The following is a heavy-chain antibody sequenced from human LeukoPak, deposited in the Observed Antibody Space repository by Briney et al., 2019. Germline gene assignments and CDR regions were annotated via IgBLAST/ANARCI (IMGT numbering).Heavy chain of an antibody. D-gene: IGHD4-17*01. V-gene: IGHV3-23*01. CDR3: AKDPNGDYIGAFDF. J-gene: IGHJ3*01. CDR1: GFTVSSNY. CDR2: ITGSGGRT. Sequence: PGGSLRLSCAASGFTVSSNYMSWVRQAPGKGLEWVSAITGSGGRTYYTNSVKGRFTISRDNSRNTLFLQMNSLRVEDTAVYYCAKDPNGDYIGAFDFWGQGTMVTVSS.